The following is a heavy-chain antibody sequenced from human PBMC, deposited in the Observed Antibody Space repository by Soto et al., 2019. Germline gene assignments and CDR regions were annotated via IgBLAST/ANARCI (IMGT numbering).Heavy chain of an antibody. D-gene: IGHD2-2*01. CDR1: GGSISSYY. CDR2: IYYSGST. CDR3: ARVEGYCSSTSCYGGMDV. Sequence: SETLSLTCTVSGGSISSYYWSWIRQPPGKGLEWIGYIYYSGSTNYNPSLKSRVTISVDTSKNQFSLKLSSVTAADTAVYYCARVEGYCSSTSCYGGMDVWGQGTTVTVSS. J-gene: IGHJ6*02. V-gene: IGHV4-59*01.